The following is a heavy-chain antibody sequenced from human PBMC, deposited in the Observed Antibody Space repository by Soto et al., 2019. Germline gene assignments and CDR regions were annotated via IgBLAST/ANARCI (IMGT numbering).Heavy chain of an antibody. CDR3: PHRRKVYRSGASCWRVDAFDI. V-gene: IGHV2-5*02. D-gene: IGHD2-15*01. CDR2: IYWDDDK. CDR1: GFSLSTSGVG. Sequence: QITLKESGPPLVKPTQTLTLTCTFSGFSLSTSGVGVGWIRQPPGKALEWLALIYWDDDKRYSPSLKSRLTTTTNYSNTHVVLIINNILPDDTATYYCPHRRKVYRSGASCWRVDAFDIWRQGTMVTVSS. J-gene: IGHJ3*02.